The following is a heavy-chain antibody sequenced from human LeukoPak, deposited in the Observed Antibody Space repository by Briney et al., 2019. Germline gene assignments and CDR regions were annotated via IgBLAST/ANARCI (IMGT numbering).Heavy chain of an antibody. CDR3: ARDTAMVGFDY. J-gene: IGHJ4*02. CDR1: GFTFSSYG. CDR2: ISYDGSNK. Sequence: GRSLRLSCAASGFTFSSYGMHWVRQAPGKGLEWVAVISYDGSNKYYADSVKGRFTISRDNSKNTLYLQMNSLRAEDTAVYYCARDTAMVGFDYWGQGTLVTVSS. D-gene: IGHD5-18*01. V-gene: IGHV3-30*03.